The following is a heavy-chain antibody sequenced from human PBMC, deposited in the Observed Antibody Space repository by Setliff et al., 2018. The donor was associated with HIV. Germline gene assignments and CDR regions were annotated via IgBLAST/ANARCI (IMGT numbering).Heavy chain of an antibody. Sequence: WASVKVSCKASGSNFGNYAFSWVRQAPGQGLEWMGGIIPIFGPANYAQKFQDRVTITADESTTTAYMELTSLTSDDTAIYFCARVGWPYDILTGYYVHWGQGTLVTVSS. V-gene: IGHV1-69*13. CDR1: GSNFGNYA. CDR2: IIPIFGPA. CDR3: ARVGWPYDILTGYYVH. J-gene: IGHJ4*02. D-gene: IGHD3-9*01.